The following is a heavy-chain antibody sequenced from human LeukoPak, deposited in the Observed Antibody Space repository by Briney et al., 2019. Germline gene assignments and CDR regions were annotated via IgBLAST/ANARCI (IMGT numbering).Heavy chain of an antibody. J-gene: IGHJ4*02. CDR2: ISWNSGSI. D-gene: IGHD2-2*01. Sequence: PGGSLRLSCAASGFTFDDYAMHWVRQAPGKGLEWVSGISWNSGSIGYADSVKGRFTISRDNAKNSLYLQMNSLRAEDMALYYCAKGSSYQLLENYYFDYWGQGTLVTVSS. V-gene: IGHV3-9*03. CDR1: GFTFDDYA. CDR3: AKGSSYQLLENYYFDY.